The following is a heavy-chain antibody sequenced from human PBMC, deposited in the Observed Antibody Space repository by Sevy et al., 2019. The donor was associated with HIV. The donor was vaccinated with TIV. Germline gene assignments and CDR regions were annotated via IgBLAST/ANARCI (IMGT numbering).Heavy chain of an antibody. D-gene: IGHD3-10*01. CDR2: IKQDGSEK. CDR1: GFTFSSYW. CDR3: ARDRRPITLDDAFDI. Sequence: GGSLRLSCAASGFTFSSYWMSWDRQAPGKGLEWVANIKQDGSEKYYVDSVKGRFTISRDNAKNSLYLQMNSLRAEDTAVYYCARDRRPITLDDAFDIWGQGTMVTVSS. V-gene: IGHV3-7*03. J-gene: IGHJ3*02.